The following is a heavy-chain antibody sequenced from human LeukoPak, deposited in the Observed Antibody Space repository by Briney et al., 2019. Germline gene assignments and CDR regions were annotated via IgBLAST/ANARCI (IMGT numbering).Heavy chain of an antibody. D-gene: IGHD6-6*01. CDR1: GYTFTGYY. Sequence: GASVKVSCRTSGYTFTGYYMHWMRQAPGQGLEWMGWINPNSGGTNYAQKFQGRVTMTRDMSTSTVYMELSSLRSEDTAVYYCARSTYSSSSRVYFDYWGQGTLVTVSS. J-gene: IGHJ4*02. CDR2: INPNSGGT. CDR3: ARSTYSSSSRVYFDY. V-gene: IGHV1-2*02.